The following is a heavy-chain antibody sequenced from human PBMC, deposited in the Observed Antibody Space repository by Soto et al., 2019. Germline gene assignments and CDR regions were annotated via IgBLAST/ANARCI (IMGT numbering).Heavy chain of an antibody. CDR2: VYYSGAT. D-gene: IGHD2-21*01. CDR1: GGSLTDHY. J-gene: IGHJ3*02. CDR3: ARGNDWKSSTFDI. Sequence: QVQLQESGPGLVKPSETLSLTCTVAGGSLTDHYWNWFRQSPGKGLHWIGYVYYSGATNYNPSLNSRVTMSVDTSKNQFSLNLRSVTAADTAVYYCARGNDWKSSTFDIWGQGTMVSVSS. V-gene: IGHV4-59*11.